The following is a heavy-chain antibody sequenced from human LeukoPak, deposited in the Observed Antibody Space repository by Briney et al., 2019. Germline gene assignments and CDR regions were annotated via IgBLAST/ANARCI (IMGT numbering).Heavy chain of an antibody. CDR3: TTFSVWMRRDAFDI. Sequence: GGSLRLSCAASGFTFSNAWMSWVRQAPGRGLEWVGRIKSKTDGGTTDYAAPVKGRFTISRDDSKNTLYLQMNSLKTEDTAVYYCTTFSVWMRRDAFDIWGQGTMVTVSS. D-gene: IGHD5-12*01. V-gene: IGHV3-15*01. CDR1: GFTFSNAW. CDR2: IKSKTDGGTT. J-gene: IGHJ3*02.